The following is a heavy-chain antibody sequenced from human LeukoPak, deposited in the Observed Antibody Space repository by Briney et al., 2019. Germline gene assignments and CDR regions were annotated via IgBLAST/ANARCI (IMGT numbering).Heavy chain of an antibody. CDR1: GFTSSSYA. V-gene: IGHV3-23*01. J-gene: IGHJ4*02. CDR2: ISGSGSST. Sequence: GGSLRLSCAASGFTSSSYAMSWVRQAPGEGLEWVSAISGSGSSTYYTDSVKGRFTISRDNSKNTLYLQMNSLRAEDTAVYYCAKDLGYCSAGNCYTFDFWGQGTLVTVSS. D-gene: IGHD2-15*01. CDR3: AKDLGYCSAGNCYTFDF.